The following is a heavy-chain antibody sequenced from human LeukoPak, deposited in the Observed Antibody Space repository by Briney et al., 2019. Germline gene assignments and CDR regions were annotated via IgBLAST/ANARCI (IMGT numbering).Heavy chain of an antibody. CDR3: VRGAVGTGVWSDP. J-gene: IGHJ5*02. CDR1: GFTFSGYW. CDR2: INPDGGIT. V-gene: IGHV3-74*01. D-gene: IGHD1-26*01. Sequence: GGSLRLSCAVSGFTFSGYWMHWVRQAPGKGLEWVSRINPDGGITNYADSVKGRFTISRDNAENTVHLQMNSLRGDDTAVYYCVRGAVGTGVWSDPWGQGTLVTVSS.